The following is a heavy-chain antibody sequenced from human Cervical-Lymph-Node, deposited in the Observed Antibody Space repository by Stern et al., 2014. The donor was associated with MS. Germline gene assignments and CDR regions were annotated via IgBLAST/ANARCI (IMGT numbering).Heavy chain of an antibody. CDR3: ARGSGYLDY. J-gene: IGHJ4*02. V-gene: IGHV3-21*01. CDR2: ISAGGSNI. CDR1: GFTFGSYT. D-gene: IGHD6-19*01. Sequence: EVQLVESGGGLVKPGGSLRLSCKASGFTFGSYTINWVRQAPGKGLEWVSSISAGGSNIYYGDSMEGRFTISRDNAKNSLYLQMNSLSAADTAVYYCARGSGYLDYWGQGTLVTVSA.